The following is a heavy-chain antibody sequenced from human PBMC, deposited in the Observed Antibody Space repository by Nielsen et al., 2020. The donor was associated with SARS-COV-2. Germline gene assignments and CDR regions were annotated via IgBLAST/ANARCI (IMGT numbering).Heavy chain of an antibody. Sequence: GESLKISCAASGFTFSSYAMSWVRQVPGKGLEWVSAISGSGGSTYYADSVKGRFTISRDNSKNTLYLQMNSLRAEDTAVYYCASMTTVTSLDYWGQGTLVTVSS. CDR1: GFTFSSYA. D-gene: IGHD4-17*01. CDR3: ASMTTVTSLDY. V-gene: IGHV3-23*01. J-gene: IGHJ4*02. CDR2: ISGSGGST.